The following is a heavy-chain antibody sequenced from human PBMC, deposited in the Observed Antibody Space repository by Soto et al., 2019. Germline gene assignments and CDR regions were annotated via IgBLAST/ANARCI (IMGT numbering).Heavy chain of an antibody. V-gene: IGHV4-31*03. CDR2: IYYSGST. CDR1: GGSISSGGYY. D-gene: IGHD1-26*01. J-gene: IGHJ6*02. CDR3: AIRRIVGATFGMDV. Sequence: LSLTCTVSGGSISSGGYYWSWIRQHPGKGLEWIGYIYYSGSTYYNPSLKSRVTISVDTSKNQFSLKLSSVTAADTAVYYCAIRRIVGATFGMDVWGQGTTVTVSS.